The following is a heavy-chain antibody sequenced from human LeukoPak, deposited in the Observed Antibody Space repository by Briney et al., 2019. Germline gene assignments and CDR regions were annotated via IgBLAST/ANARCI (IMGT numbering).Heavy chain of an antibody. CDR1: GGSISSSSYY. CDR2: IYYSGST. CDR3: ARQIAAPGRITIFGVVTDY. D-gene: IGHD3-3*01. Sequence: PSETLSLTCTVSGGSISSSSYYWGWIRQPPGKGLEWIGSIYYSGSTYYNPSLKSRVTISVDTSKNQFSLKLSSVTAADTAVYYCARQIAAPGRITIFGVVTDYWGQGTLVTVSS. J-gene: IGHJ4*02. V-gene: IGHV4-39*01.